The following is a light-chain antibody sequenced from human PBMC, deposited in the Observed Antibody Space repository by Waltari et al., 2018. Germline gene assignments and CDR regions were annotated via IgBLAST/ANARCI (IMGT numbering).Light chain of an antibody. CDR2: DVN. Sequence: SALTQPRSVSGSPGQSVTISCTGRNSSIGAYNYVSWYQQHPGRAPKPMIYDVNKRPSGVPRRFSGSKSGNTASLTISGLQAEDETDYYCSSYAGGSLFVFGDGTKVTVL. V-gene: IGLV2-11*01. CDR3: SSYAGGSLFV. J-gene: IGLJ1*01. CDR1: NSSIGAYNY.